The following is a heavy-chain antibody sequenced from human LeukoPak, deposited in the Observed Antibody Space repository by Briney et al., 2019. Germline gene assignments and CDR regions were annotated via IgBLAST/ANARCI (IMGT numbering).Heavy chain of an antibody. D-gene: IGHD2-21*02. V-gene: IGHV3-30*02. J-gene: IGHJ4*02. CDR2: IRYDGSNK. Sequence: WGSLRLSCAASGFTFSSYGMHWVRQAPGKGLEWVAFIRYDGSNKYYADSVKGRFTISRDNSKNTLYLQMNSLRAEDTAVYYCAKVFSVVVTALGFWGQGTLVTVSS. CDR3: AKVFSVVVTALGF. CDR1: GFTFSSYG.